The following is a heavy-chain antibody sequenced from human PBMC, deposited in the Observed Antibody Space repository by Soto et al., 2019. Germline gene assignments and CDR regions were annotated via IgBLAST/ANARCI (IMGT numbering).Heavy chain of an antibody. Sequence: PGGSLRLSCAASGFTFSSYWMHWVRQAPGKGLVWVSRINSDGSSTSYADSVKGRFTISRDNAKNTLYLQMNSLRAEDTAVYYCARDPIAAAGTHAFDIWGQGTMVTVSS. D-gene: IGHD6-13*01. V-gene: IGHV3-74*01. CDR1: GFTFSSYW. J-gene: IGHJ3*02. CDR3: ARDPIAAAGTHAFDI. CDR2: INSDGSST.